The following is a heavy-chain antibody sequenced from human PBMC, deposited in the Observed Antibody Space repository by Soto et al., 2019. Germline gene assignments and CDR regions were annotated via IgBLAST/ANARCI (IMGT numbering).Heavy chain of an antibody. CDR2: IYRGGDT. V-gene: IGHV3-53*01. D-gene: IGHD3-10*01. Sequence: GGSLRLSCAVSGFTVSYNYMNWVRQAPGKGLEWVSVIYRGGDTFYADSVKGRFTISRDNSKNTLYLQMNSLRAEDTAVSYCARGMYGSGSYYIGDAFDMWGQGIMVTVSS. CDR1: GFTVSYNY. CDR3: ARGMYGSGSYYIGDAFDM. J-gene: IGHJ3*02.